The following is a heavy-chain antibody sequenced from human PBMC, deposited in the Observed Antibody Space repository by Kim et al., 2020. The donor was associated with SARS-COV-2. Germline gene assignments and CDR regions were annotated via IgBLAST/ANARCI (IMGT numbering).Heavy chain of an antibody. V-gene: IGHV3-30-3*02. J-gene: IGHJ4*02. CDR3: AKDRVATXLYYFDY. Sequence: ADSVKXRFTXXRDNSKNTLYLXMNSLRAEDTAVYYCAKDRVATXLYYFDYWGQGTLVTVSS. D-gene: IGHD5-12*01.